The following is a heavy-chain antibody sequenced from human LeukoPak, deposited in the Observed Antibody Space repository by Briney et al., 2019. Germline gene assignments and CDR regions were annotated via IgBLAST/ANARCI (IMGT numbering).Heavy chain of an antibody. CDR1: GFTFSSYW. V-gene: IGHV3-74*01. D-gene: IGHD6-13*01. CDR2: INSDGSST. J-gene: IGHJ3*02. CDR3: ARTYSSSWYHDAFDI. Sequence: GGSLRLSCAASGFTFSSYWMHWVRRAPGKGLVWVSRINSDGSSTSYADSVKGRFTISRDNSKNTLYLQMNSLRAEDTAVYYCARTYSSSWYHDAFDIWGQGTMVTVSS.